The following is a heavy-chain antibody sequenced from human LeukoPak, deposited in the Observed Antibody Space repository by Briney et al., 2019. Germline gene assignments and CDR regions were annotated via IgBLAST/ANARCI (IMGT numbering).Heavy chain of an antibody. CDR2: FYHSGST. V-gene: IGHV4-38-2*01. D-gene: IGHD2-2*01. J-gene: IGHJ4*02. CDR3: ARVLSCSSTSGYGWGLSSFDY. Sequence: SETLCLTCAASGYSISSGYYCGWLRPPPGKGLEWIGGFYHSGSTYYNPSLKSRVTISVDTSKNQFSLKLSSVSVEDTAVYYCARVLSCSSTSGYGWGLSSFDYWGQGTLVTVSS. CDR1: GYSISSGYY.